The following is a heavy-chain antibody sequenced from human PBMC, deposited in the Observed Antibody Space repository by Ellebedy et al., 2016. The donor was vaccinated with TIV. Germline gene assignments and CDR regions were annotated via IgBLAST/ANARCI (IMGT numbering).Heavy chain of an antibody. CDR2: INHNGSST. V-gene: IGHV3-74*01. J-gene: IGHJ5*02. CDR1: GFMFSNYW. D-gene: IGHD6-6*01. CDR3: TRGAEHTTSSGGFKWFDP. Sequence: PGGSLRLSCGGSGFMFSNYWMPWVRQTPGKGRVCVSRINHNGSSTIYADAVKGRFTISRDNAKSTLYLQMSSLGVEDTAVYYCTRGAEHTTSSGGFKWFDPWGHGNLVTVS.